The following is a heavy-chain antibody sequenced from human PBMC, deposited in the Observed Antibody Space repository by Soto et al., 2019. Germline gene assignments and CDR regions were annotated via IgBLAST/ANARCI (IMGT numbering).Heavy chain of an antibody. CDR1: GFTFSNYA. J-gene: IGHJ3*02. Sequence: GGSLRLSCAASGFTFSNYAMRWVRQAPGKGLEWVSSISSSSSYIYYADSVKGRFTISRDNAKNSLYLQMNSLRAEDTAVYYCARDLYGSGSYSPPVAFDIWGQGTMVTVSS. CDR3: ARDLYGSGSYSPPVAFDI. CDR2: ISSSSSYI. V-gene: IGHV3-21*01. D-gene: IGHD3-10*01.